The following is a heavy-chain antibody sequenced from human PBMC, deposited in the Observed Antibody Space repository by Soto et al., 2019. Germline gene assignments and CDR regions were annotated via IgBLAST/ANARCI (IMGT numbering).Heavy chain of an antibody. Sequence: QMQLQESGPGLVKPSETLSLTCTVSGGSISSSSYYWGWIRQPPGQGLEWLGTIYSLGNTYYNPSLKSRVTSSVVKSKSQVFLKLSSVTAPDTAVYYCARQIYDSSGYYYAYWGEGTLVTVSS. V-gene: IGHV4-39*01. CDR3: ARQIYDSSGYYYAY. CDR1: GGSISSSSYY. D-gene: IGHD3-22*01. J-gene: IGHJ4*02. CDR2: IYSLGNT.